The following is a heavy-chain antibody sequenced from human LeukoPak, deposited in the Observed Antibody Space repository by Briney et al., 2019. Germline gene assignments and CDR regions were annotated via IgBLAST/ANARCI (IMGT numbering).Heavy chain of an antibody. V-gene: IGHV4-59*01. J-gene: IGHJ4*02. Sequence: PSETLSLTCTVSGGSISSYYWSWIRQPPGKGLEWIGYIYYSGSTNYNPSLKSRVTISVDTSKNQFSLKLSSVTAADTAVYYCARVTTTSVCDYWGQGTLVTVSS. CDR2: IYYSGST. CDR1: GGSISSYY. D-gene: IGHD1-1*01. CDR3: ARVTTTSVCDY.